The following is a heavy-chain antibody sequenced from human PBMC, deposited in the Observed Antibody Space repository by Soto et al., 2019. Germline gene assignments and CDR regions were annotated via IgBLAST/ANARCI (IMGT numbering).Heavy chain of an antibody. Sequence: SETLSLTCTVSGGSISSYYWSWIRQPPGKGLEWIGYIYYSGSTNYNPSLKSRVTISVDTSKNQFSLKLSSVTAADTAVYYCARLRELSSDPYFDYWGQGTLVTVSX. CDR1: GGSISSYY. CDR2: IYYSGST. CDR3: ARLRELSSDPYFDY. V-gene: IGHV4-59*08. J-gene: IGHJ4*02. D-gene: IGHD3-16*02.